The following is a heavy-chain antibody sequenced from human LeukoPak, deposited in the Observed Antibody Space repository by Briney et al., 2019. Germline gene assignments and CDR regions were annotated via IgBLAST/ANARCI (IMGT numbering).Heavy chain of an antibody. V-gene: IGHV3-23*01. J-gene: IGHJ4*02. CDR1: GFTFSSYA. Sequence: GGSLRLSCAASGFTFSSYAMSWVRQAPGKGLEWVSAISGSGGSTYYAVSVKGRFTISRDNSKNTLYLQMNSLRAEDTAVYYCKGSTVTTGPSLFDYWGQGTLVTVSS. D-gene: IGHD4-11*01. CDR3: KGSTVTTGPSLFDY. CDR2: ISGSGGST.